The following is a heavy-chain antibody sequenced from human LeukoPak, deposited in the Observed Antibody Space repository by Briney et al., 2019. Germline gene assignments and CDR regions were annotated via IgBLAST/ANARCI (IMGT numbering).Heavy chain of an antibody. V-gene: IGHV3-23*01. CDR2: TIGSGATT. Sequence: GGSLRLSCAASGFTFSDFAMSWVRQAPGKGLEWVSGTIGSGATTFYADSVKGRFTISRDNSKNTLYLQMNSLRAEDTAVYYCALEGGRPGLWGQGTLVTVSS. CDR1: GFTFSDFA. J-gene: IGHJ4*02. D-gene: IGHD2-15*01. CDR3: ALEGGRPGL.